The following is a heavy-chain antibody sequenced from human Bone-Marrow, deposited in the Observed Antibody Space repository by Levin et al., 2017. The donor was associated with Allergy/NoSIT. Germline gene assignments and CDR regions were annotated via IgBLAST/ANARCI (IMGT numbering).Heavy chain of an antibody. CDR2: FDPENGET. J-gene: IGHJ3*01. CDR3: PTHKWNKGLDV. V-gene: IGHV1-24*01. Sequence: GASVKVSCKVSGYTLIELSMHWVRQAPGKGLEWMGGFDPENGETVYAQKFQGRVTMTVDSSTDTAYMDLSSLRSTQTAVYYCPTHKWNKGLDVWGQGTMVTVSS. D-gene: IGHD1/OR15-1a*01. CDR1: GYTLIELS.